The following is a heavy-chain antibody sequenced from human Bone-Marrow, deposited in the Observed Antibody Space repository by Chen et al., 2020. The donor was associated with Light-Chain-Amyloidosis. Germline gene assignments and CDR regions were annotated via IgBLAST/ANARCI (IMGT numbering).Heavy chain of an antibody. CDR1: GFPFSTYW. V-gene: IGHV3-7*01. J-gene: IGHJ3*02. CDR2: IKQDGSEI. CDR3: ARGDYYGYLDAFDI. Sequence: EVQLVESGGGLVQPGGSRRLSCAASGFPFSTYWMSWVRQPPGKGLEWVANIKQDGSEIHYVDSVKGRFTVSRDNAKNSLYLQMNTLRADDTAVYYCARGDYYGYLDAFDIWGQGTMVTVSS. D-gene: IGHD3-10*01.